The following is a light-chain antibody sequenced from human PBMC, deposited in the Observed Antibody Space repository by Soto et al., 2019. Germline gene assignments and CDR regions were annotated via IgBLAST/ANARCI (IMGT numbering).Light chain of an antibody. V-gene: IGKV1-39*01. CDR3: QQSSSSPWT. CDR2: AAF. Sequence: DIQKTQSPSSLSASVGDRVSITFRASQSISSYLNWYQQKPGKATKLLIYAAFTLQTGVSSRFIGSGSGTDFTLTINSLQPEDFATYYCQQSSSSPWTFGEGTKVDIK. CDR1: QSISSY. J-gene: IGKJ1*01.